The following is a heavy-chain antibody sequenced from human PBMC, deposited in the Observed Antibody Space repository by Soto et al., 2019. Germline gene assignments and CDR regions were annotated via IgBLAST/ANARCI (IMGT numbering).Heavy chain of an antibody. CDR2: MYTTGTT. CDR3: VKENKPEMTRGWSRP. CDR1: VDSTSSYC. D-gene: IGHD6-19*01. Sequence: SETLSLTCSVSVDSTSSYCWSWVRQTAGKGLEWIGRMYTTGTTNYNPSLKSRVTMSIDMSKRQFSLKMSSVTAADTAVYYCVKENKPEMTRGWSRPWGQGTMVTV. V-gene: IGHV4-4*07. J-gene: IGHJ5*02.